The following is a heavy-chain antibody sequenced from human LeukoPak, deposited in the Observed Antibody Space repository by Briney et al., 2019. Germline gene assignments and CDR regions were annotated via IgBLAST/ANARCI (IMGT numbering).Heavy chain of an antibody. CDR1: GGSLSGYY. Sequence: PSETLSLTCAVYGGSLSGYYWSWIRQPPGKGLEWIGYIYYTGSTSYNPSLKSRVTMSLDASKNQFSLELNSVTPADTAVYYCARGGNYWPQWWFDPWGRGTLVSVSS. D-gene: IGHD1-26*01. V-gene: IGHV4-59*01. J-gene: IGHJ5*02. CDR3: ARGGNYWPQWWFDP. CDR2: IYYTGST.